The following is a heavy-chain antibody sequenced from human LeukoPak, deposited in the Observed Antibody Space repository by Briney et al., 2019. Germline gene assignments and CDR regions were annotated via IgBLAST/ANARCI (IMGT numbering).Heavy chain of an antibody. J-gene: IGHJ4*02. CDR2: ISGSGGST. CDR1: GFTFSSYK. CDR3: AKARITMIVVAFDY. V-gene: IGHV3-23*01. Sequence: AGGSLRLSCAASGFTFSSYKMNWVRQAPGKGLEWVSGISGSGGSTYYADSVKGRFTISRDNSKNTLYLQMNSLRAEDTAVYYCAKARITMIVVAFDYWGQGTLVTVSS. D-gene: IGHD3-22*01.